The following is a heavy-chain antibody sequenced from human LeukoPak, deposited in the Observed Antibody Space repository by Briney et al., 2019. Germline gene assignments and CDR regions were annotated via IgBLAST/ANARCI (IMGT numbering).Heavy chain of an antibody. D-gene: IGHD3-10*01. Sequence: SQTLSLTCTVSGGSIRSYYWSWIRQPPGKGLEWIGSIYYSGSTNYNPSLKSRVTISVDTSKTQLSLKLSSVTAADTAVYYCARRGSGKYYYYTMDVWGQGTTVTVSS. V-gene: IGHV4-59*01. J-gene: IGHJ6*02. CDR1: GGSIRSYY. CDR3: ARRGSGKYYYYTMDV. CDR2: IYYSGST.